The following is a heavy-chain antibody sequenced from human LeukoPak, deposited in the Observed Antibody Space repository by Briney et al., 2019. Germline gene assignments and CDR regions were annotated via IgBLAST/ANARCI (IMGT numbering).Heavy chain of an antibody. Sequence: GGSLRLSCAASGFTFSNYAMHWVRQAPGKGLEWVTVISYDGSYKYYADSVKGRFTISRDNSKNTLYPQMNSLRVEDTAVYYCARGLFLSGYLDAFDIWGQGTVVTVSS. CDR2: ISYDGSYK. CDR3: ARGLFLSGYLDAFDI. D-gene: IGHD3-22*01. CDR1: GFTFSNYA. V-gene: IGHV3-30*14. J-gene: IGHJ3*02.